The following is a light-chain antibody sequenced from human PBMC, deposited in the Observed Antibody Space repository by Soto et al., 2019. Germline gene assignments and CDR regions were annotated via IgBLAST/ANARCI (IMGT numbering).Light chain of an antibody. V-gene: IGKV1-12*01. J-gene: IGKJ4*01. CDR1: QDISTW. CDR3: QQGDSFPFT. CDR2: AAS. Sequence: DIQMTQSPSSVSASVGDRVTITCRASQDISTWVAWYQQKPGKAPKLLISAASTLQSGVPRRFSGSGSGTDLPLILSGLQPEDFATYFCQQGDSFPFTFGGGTKVQIK.